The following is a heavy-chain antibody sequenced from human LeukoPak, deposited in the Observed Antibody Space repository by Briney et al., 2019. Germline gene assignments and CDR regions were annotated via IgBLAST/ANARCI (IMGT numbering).Heavy chain of an antibody. D-gene: IGHD6-13*01. J-gene: IGHJ5*02. CDR3: ARETAAARKGSWFDP. V-gene: IGHV4-59*01. CDR2: VNYIGNT. CDR1: GASISSYY. Sequence: PSETLSLTCTVSGASISSYYWNWIRQSPGKGLEWIGYVNYIGNTEYNPSLKRRVTISVDTSKIQFFLKVSSVTAADTAVYYCARETAAARKGSWFDPWGQGTLVTVSS.